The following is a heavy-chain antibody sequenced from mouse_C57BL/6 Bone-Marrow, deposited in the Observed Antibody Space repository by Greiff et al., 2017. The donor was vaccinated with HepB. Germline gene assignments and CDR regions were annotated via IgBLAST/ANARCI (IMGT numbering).Heavy chain of an antibody. D-gene: IGHD2-3*01. V-gene: IGHV2-6*01. CDR2: IWGVGST. J-gene: IGHJ4*01. Sequence: QVQLQESGPGLVAPSQRLSITCTVSGFSLTSYGVDWVRQSPGKGLEWLGVIWGVGSTNYNSALKSRLSISKDNSKSQVFLKMNSLQTDDTAMYYCASELDGAMDYWGQGTSVTVSS. CDR1: GFSLTSYG. CDR3: ASELDGAMDY.